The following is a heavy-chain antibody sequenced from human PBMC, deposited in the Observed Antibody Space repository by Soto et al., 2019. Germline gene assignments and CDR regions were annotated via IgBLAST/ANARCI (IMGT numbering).Heavy chain of an antibody. CDR3: ARGLYATARQWLVALDY. CDR1: GGSFSGYY. J-gene: IGHJ4*02. V-gene: IGHV4-34*01. CDR2: INHSGST. D-gene: IGHD6-19*01. Sequence: KTSETLSLTCAVYGGSFSGYYWSWIRQPPGKGLEWIGEINHSGSTNYNPSLKSRVTISVDTSKNQFSLKLSSVTAADTAVYYCARGLYATARQWLVALDYWGQGTLVTVPS.